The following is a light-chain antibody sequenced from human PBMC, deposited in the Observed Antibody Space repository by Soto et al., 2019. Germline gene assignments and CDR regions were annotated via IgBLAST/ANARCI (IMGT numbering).Light chain of an antibody. J-gene: IGLJ3*02. V-gene: IGLV2-14*01. CDR3: NSYASSRTPV. CDR2: EVS. CDR1: SSDIGGYDY. Sequence: QSVLTQPASVSGSPGQSVTISCTGTSSDIGGYDYVSWYQQHPGTAPQLMIYEVSNRPSGVSNRFSGSKSGNTASLTISGLQAEDEASYYCNSYASSRTPVFGGGTKLTVL.